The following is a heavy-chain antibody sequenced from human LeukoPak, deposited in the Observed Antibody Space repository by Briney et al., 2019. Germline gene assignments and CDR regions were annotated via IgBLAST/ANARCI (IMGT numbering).Heavy chain of an antibody. Sequence: GGSLRLSCEASGFTFSGYWMHWVRQDPGKGLVWVSRINSDGSSTTYADSVKGRFTVSRDNAKNTLDLQMNSLRAEDTAVYYCARGRAAAGARIDYWGQGTLVTVSS. CDR2: INSDGSST. J-gene: IGHJ4*02. CDR1: GFTFSGYW. CDR3: ARGRAAAGARIDY. D-gene: IGHD6-13*01. V-gene: IGHV3-74*01.